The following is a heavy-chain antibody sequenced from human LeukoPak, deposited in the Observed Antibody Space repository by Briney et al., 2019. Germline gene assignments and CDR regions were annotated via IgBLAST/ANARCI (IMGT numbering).Heavy chain of an antibody. CDR1: GFTFSRYA. Sequence: PGGSLRLSCGASGFTFSRYAMKWVRQAPGQGLEWVAIISYGGNNQYYAESVKGRFTISRDNTKNTVYLQMNSLRPEDTAVYYCARAPDSSGYYYYFDYWGQGALVTVSS. V-gene: IGHV3-30-3*01. D-gene: IGHD3-22*01. CDR3: ARAPDSSGYYYYFDY. CDR2: ISYGGNNQ. J-gene: IGHJ4*02.